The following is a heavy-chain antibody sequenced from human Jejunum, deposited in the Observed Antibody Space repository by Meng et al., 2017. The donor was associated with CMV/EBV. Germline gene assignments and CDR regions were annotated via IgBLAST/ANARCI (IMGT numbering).Heavy chain of an antibody. CDR3: ARDIDH. Sequence: EVQLVDSGGXLVKPGGSLRLSCIGSGFTFSSYNMNWVRQAPGKGLEWDSSISSSSRYINYADSVKGRFTISRDNAKNSLYLQMNSLRVEDTAIYYCARDIDHWGQGTLVTVAS. CDR1: GFTFSSYN. CDR2: ISSSSRYI. V-gene: IGHV3-21*01. J-gene: IGHJ5*02.